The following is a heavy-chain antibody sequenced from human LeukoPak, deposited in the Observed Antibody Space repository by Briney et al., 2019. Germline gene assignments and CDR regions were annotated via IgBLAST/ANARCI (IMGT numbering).Heavy chain of an antibody. Sequence: SETLSLTCTVSGGSIGSNYWTWIRQPPGQGLEYIGYIYYTGGTKYNPSLTSRSTISVDPSKNQFSPELSSVTAADTAVYCWAKYGNSGWVIDYWGQGTLVTVSS. V-gene: IGHV4-59*08. CDR1: GGSIGSNY. D-gene: IGHD6-19*01. CDR2: IYYTGGT. J-gene: IGHJ4*02. CDR3: AKYGNSGWVIDY.